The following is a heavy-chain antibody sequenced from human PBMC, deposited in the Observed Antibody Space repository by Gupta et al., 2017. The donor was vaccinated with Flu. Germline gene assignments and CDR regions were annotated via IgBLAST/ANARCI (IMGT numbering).Heavy chain of an antibody. CDR3: AKETWEFYFDF. CDR1: FTFSSDA. V-gene: IGHV3-23*01. Sequence: FTFSSDAMGWVRQAPGKGLEWVSAISDSGDSIYYADSVKGRFAISRDNSKDTLYLQISSLRAEDTAVYYCAKETWEFYFDFWGQGTLVNVSS. D-gene: IGHD1-26*01. CDR2: ISDSGDSI. J-gene: IGHJ4*02.